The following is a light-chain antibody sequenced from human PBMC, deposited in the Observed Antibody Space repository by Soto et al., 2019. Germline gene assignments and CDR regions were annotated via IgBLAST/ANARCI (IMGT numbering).Light chain of an antibody. CDR2: DAS. Sequence: DIQMNQSTSSLSASVGDSVTITCRTSQIIDSHLSWYQQKPGKAPKLLIYDASNLQSGVPSTFSGGGSGTVFTLTIASLQPEDFATYFCHQSYSIPNTFGQGTKVDIK. CDR3: HQSYSIPNT. CDR1: QIIDSH. V-gene: IGKV1-39*01. J-gene: IGKJ2*01.